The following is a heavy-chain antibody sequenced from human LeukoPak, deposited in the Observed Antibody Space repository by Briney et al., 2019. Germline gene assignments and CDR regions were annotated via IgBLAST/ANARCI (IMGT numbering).Heavy chain of an antibody. CDR1: GGTFSSYA. CDR3: ARVAAAASFGMDV. D-gene: IGHD6-13*01. J-gene: IGHJ6*04. V-gene: IGHV1-69*06. CDR2: IIPIFGTA. Sequence: SVKVSCKASGGTFSSYAISWVRQAPGQGLEWMGGIIPIFGTANYAQKFQGRVTITADKPTSTAYMELSSLRSQDTAVYYCARVAAAASFGMDVWGKGAPVTASS.